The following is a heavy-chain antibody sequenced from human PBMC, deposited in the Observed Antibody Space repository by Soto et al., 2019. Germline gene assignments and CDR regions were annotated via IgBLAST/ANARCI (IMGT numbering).Heavy chain of an antibody. CDR1: GFTFSSYS. CDR3: ARVKRNDILPGGDY. V-gene: IGHV3-48*01. CDR2: ISSSSSTI. D-gene: IGHD3-9*01. Sequence: PGGSLRLSCAASGFTFSSYSMNWVRQAPGKGLEWVSYISSSSSTIYYADSVKGRFTISRDNAKNSLYLQMNSLRAEDTAVYYCARVKRNDILPGGDYWGQGTLVTVSS. J-gene: IGHJ4*02.